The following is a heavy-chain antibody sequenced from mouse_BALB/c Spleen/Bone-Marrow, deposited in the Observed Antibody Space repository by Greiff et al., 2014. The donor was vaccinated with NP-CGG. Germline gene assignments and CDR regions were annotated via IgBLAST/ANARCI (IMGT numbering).Heavy chain of an antibody. CDR1: GFTFTSSW. J-gene: IGHJ1*01. CDR3: ARSYRFWYFDV. Sequence: QVQLQQSGSVLVRPGTSVNLSCKASGFTFTSSWMHWAKQRPGQGLEWIGDIHPNSGNTYYNEKFKGKATLTVDSSSSTAYVDLSSLTSEDSAVYFCARSYRFWYFDVWGAGTTVTVS. D-gene: IGHD2-14*01. V-gene: IGHV1S130*01. CDR2: IHPNSGNT.